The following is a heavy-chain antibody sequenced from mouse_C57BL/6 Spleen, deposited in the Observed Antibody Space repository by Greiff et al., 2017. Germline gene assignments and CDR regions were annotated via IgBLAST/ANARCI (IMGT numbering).Heavy chain of an antibody. D-gene: IGHD2-1*01. V-gene: IGHV1-26*01. CDR2: INPNNGGT. J-gene: IGHJ2*01. CDR1: GYTFTDYY. Sequence: EVQLQQSGPELVKPGASVKISCKASGYTFTDYYMNWVKQSHGKSLEWIGDINPNNGGTSYNQKFKGKATLTVDKSSSTAYMELRSLTSEDSAVYYCARLYGNFYYFDYWGQGTTLTVSS. CDR3: ARLYGNFYYFDY.